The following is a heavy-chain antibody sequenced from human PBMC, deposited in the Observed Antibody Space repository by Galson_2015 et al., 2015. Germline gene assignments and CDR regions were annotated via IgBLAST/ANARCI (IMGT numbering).Heavy chain of an antibody. Sequence: SLRLSCAASGFTVSSNYMSWVRQAPGKGLEWVSVIYSGGSTYYADSVKGRFTISRDNSKNTLYLQMNSLRAEDTAVYYCARVQYDFWSGYSPVDYWGQGTLVTVSS. CDR3: ARVQYDFWSGYSPVDY. CDR2: IYSGGST. V-gene: IGHV3-53*01. D-gene: IGHD3-3*01. CDR1: GFTVSSNY. J-gene: IGHJ4*02.